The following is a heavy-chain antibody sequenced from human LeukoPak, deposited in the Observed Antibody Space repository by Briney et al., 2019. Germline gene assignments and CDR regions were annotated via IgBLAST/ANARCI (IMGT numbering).Heavy chain of an antibody. J-gene: IGHJ4*02. CDR3: ARVGDDYNEYIDY. Sequence: GGSLRLSCAASGFTFSDYYMSWIRQAPGKGLEWVSYISSSGSTIYYADSVKGRFTISRENAKNSLYLQMNSLRAEDTAVYYCARVGDDYNEYIDYWGQGTLVTVSS. D-gene: IGHD5-24*01. CDR1: GFTFSDYY. V-gene: IGHV3-11*01. CDR2: ISSSGSTI.